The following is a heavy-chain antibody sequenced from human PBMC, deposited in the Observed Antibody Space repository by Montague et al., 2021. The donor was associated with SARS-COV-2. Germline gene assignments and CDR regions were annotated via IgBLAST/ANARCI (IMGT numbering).Heavy chain of an antibody. Sequence: SETLSLTCTVSGGSISCYYWTWIRQPPVKALHWIGYIYYSGCTNYNPSLKSRVTISVDTSKNQFSLKLSSVTAADTAVYYCARGFDYWGQGALVTVSS. J-gene: IGHJ4*02. CDR3: ARGFDY. CDR2: IYYSGCT. V-gene: IGHV4-59*08. CDR1: GGSISCYY.